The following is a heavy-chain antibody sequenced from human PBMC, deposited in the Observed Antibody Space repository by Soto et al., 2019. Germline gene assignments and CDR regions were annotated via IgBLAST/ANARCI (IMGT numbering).Heavy chain of an antibody. V-gene: IGHV4-39*01. Sequence: PSETLSLTCTVSGGSISSSSYYWGWIRQPPGKGLEWIGSIYYSGSTYYNPSLKSRVTISVDTSKNQFSLKLSSVTAADTAVYYCARRRYYDFWSGYDYWGQGTLVTVSS. J-gene: IGHJ4*02. CDR3: ARRRYYDFWSGYDY. D-gene: IGHD3-3*01. CDR1: GGSISSSSYY. CDR2: IYYSGST.